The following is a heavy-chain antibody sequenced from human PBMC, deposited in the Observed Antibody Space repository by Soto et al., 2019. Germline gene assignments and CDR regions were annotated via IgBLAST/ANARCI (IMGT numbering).Heavy chain of an antibody. Sequence: LRLSCAASGFTFSTYAMSWVRQAPGKGLEWVSVIGEGGFSTQYAASVKGRFTISRDNSKNMLYLQMNSLRSDDTAVYYCARDSITRVSSDVPGMDVWGQGTTVTVSS. CDR2: IGEGGFST. D-gene: IGHD3-16*01. V-gene: IGHV3-23*01. CDR3: ARDSITRVSSDVPGMDV. CDR1: GFTFSTYA. J-gene: IGHJ6*02.